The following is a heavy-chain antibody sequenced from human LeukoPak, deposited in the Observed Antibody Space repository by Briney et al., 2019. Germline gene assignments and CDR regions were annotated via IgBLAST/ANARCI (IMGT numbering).Heavy chain of an antibody. J-gene: IGHJ4*02. Sequence: TGGSLRLSCAASGFTFSNAWMSWVCQAPGKGLEWVGRIKSKTDGGTTDYAAPVKGRFTISRDDSKNTLYLQMNSLKTEDTAVYYCTTDGDVDTAMVVGYYFDYWGQGTLVTVSS. CDR1: GFTFSNAW. CDR3: TTDGDVDTAMVVGYYFDY. CDR2: IKSKTDGGTT. D-gene: IGHD5-18*01. V-gene: IGHV3-15*01.